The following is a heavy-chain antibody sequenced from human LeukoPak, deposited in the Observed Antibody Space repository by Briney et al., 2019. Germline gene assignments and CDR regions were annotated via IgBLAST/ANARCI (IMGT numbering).Heavy chain of an antibody. V-gene: IGHV2-70*11. Sequence: ESGPTLVNPTQTLTLTCTFSGFSLSTSGMCVSWIRQPPGKALEWLARIDWDDDKYYSTSLKTRLTISKDTSKNQVVLTMTNMDPVVTATYYCAREYSSGWLYYFDYWGQGTLVTVSS. CDR2: IDWDDDK. J-gene: IGHJ4*02. CDR3: AREYSSGWLYYFDY. CDR1: GFSLSTSGMC. D-gene: IGHD6-19*01.